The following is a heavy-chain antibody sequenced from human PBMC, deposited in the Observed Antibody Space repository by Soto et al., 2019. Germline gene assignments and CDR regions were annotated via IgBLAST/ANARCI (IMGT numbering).Heavy chain of an antibody. J-gene: IGHJ4*02. CDR3: ARYSSGRGNTCFDS. CDR1: GFIVSSNY. Sequence: EVQLVESGGGLVQPGGSLRLSCAASGFIVSSNYMSWVRQAPGKGLEWVSVLYSGGSTFYADSVKGRFTISRDNSKNTLYLQMNSLRVEDTAVYYCARYSSGRGNTCFDSWGQGTLVTVSS. CDR2: LYSGGST. V-gene: IGHV3-66*01. D-gene: IGHD6-19*01.